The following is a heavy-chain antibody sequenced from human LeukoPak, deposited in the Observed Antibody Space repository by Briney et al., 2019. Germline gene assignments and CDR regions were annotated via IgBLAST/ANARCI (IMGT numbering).Heavy chain of an antibody. J-gene: IGHJ6*03. CDR2: ISYDGSNK. CDR1: GFTFSSYG. D-gene: IGHD6-13*01. Sequence: GRSLRLSCAASGFTFSSYGMHWVRQAPGKGLEWVAVISYDGSNKYYADSVKGRFTISRDNSKNTLYLQMNSLRAEDTAVYYCAKEDSSSWSKGDYMDVWGKGTTVTVSS. V-gene: IGHV3-30*18. CDR3: AKEDSSSWSKGDYMDV.